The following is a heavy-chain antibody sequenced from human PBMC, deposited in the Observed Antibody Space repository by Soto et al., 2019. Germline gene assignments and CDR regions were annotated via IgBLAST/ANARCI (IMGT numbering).Heavy chain of an antibody. D-gene: IGHD2-21*02. CDR2: IYYSGST. V-gene: IGHV4-59*08. Sequence: QVQLQESGPGLVKLSETLSLTCTVSGGSISSYYWSWIRQPPGKGLEWVGYIYYSGSTNYNPSLKSRVTIAVDTAKTPSALKRGSVTAANTAVYYGARRTVVTADDAFDTSGQGTMVTVSS. CDR3: ARRTVVTADDAFDT. CDR1: GGSISSYY. J-gene: IGHJ3*02.